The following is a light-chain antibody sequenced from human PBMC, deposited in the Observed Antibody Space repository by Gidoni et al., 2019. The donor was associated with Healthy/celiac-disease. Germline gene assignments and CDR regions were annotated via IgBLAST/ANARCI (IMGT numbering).Light chain of an antibody. CDR1: SSDVGGYNY. CDR2: DVS. CDR3: SSYTSSSTGV. V-gene: IGLV2-14*01. Sequence: QSALPQPASVSGSPGQSITISCTGTSSDVGGYNYVSWYQQHPGKAPKIMIYDVSNRPSGVSNRFSGSKSGNTASLTISGLQAEDEADYYCSSYTSSSTGVFGGGTKLTVL. J-gene: IGLJ3*02.